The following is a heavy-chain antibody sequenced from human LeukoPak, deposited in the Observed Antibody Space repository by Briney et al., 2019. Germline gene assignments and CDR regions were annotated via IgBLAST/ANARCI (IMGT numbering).Heavy chain of an antibody. J-gene: IGHJ5*02. V-gene: IGHV4-4*07. Sequence: SETLSLTCTVSGGSISSYYWSWIRQPAGKGLEWIGRIYTSGITNYNPSLKSRVTMSVDTSKNQFSLKLTSVTAADTAVYYCARVAGYLPTRWFDPWGQGTHVTVSS. CDR1: GGSISSYY. D-gene: IGHD6-25*01. CDR2: IYTSGIT. CDR3: ARVAGYLPTRWFDP.